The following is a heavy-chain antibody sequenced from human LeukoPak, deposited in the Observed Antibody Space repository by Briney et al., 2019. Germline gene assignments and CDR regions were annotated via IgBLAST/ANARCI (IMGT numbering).Heavy chain of an antibody. D-gene: IGHD3-3*01. Sequence: GGSLRLSCAASGFTFSDHYMDWVRQAPGKGLEWVGRTRNKANSYTTEYAASVKGRFTISRDDSKNSLYLQMNSLKTEDTAVYYCAREGPPRYDFCSGYLYYFDYWGQGTLVTVSS. J-gene: IGHJ4*02. CDR3: AREGPPRYDFCSGYLYYFDY. CDR2: TRNKANSYTT. V-gene: IGHV3-72*01. CDR1: GFTFSDHY.